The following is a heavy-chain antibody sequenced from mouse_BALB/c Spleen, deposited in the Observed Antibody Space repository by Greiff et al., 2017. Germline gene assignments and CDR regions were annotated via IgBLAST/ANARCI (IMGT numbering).Heavy chain of an antibody. J-gene: IGHJ1*01. D-gene: IGHD1-1*01. Sequence: DVHLVESGGGLVKPGGSLKLSCAASGFTFSDYYMYWVRQTPEKRLEWVATISDGGSYTYYPDSVKGRFTISRDNAKNNLYLQMSSLKSEDTAMYYCARGPVYYGSSYWYFDVWGAGTTVTVSS. V-gene: IGHV5-4*02. CDR1: GFTFSDYY. CDR3: ARGPVYYGSSYWYFDV. CDR2: ISDGGSYT.